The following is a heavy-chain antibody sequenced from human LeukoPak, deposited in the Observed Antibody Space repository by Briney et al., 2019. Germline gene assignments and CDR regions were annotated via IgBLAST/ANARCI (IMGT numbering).Heavy chain of an antibody. CDR3: ARPYSNYVGNDAFAI. Sequence: PSETLSLTCTVSGGSISSYYWSWIRQPPGKGLEWIGYIYYSGSTNYNPSLKSRVTISVDTSKNQFSLKLTSATAADTAVYYCARPYSNYVGNDAFAIWGQGTMVTVSS. V-gene: IGHV4-59*08. D-gene: IGHD4-11*01. J-gene: IGHJ3*02. CDR2: IYYSGST. CDR1: GGSISSYY.